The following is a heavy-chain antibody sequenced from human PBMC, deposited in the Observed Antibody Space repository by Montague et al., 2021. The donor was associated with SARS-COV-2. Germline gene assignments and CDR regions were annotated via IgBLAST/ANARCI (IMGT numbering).Heavy chain of an antibody. D-gene: IGHD6-19*01. CDR2: IYYSGST. Sequence: SETLSLTCAVSGGSINSYYWRWIRQPPGKGLEWIGYIYYSGSTIYNPSLKSRVTMSIDTSKNQFSLKLDSVTAADTAVYYCAGRPTPSYSSGWYLFYYAMDVWGQGTTVTVSS. CDR1: GGSINSYY. CDR3: AGRPTPSYSSGWYLFYYAMDV. J-gene: IGHJ6*02. V-gene: IGHV4-59*01.